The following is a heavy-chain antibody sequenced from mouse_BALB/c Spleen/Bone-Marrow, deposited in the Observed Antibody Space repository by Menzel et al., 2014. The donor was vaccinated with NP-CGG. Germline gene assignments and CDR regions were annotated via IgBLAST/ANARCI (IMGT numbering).Heavy chain of an antibody. V-gene: IGHV2-9*02. CDR3: ARDGVYGSPYYAMDY. CDR2: IWAGGST. CDR1: GFSLTSYG. J-gene: IGHJ4*01. Sequence: QVQLKESGPGLVAPSQSLSITCTVSGFSLTSYGVHWVRQPPGKGLEWLGVIWAGGSTNYNSALMSRLSVSKDNSMSQVFLKMNSLQTDDTAMYYCARDGVYGSPYYAMDYWGQGTSVTVSS. D-gene: IGHD1-1*02.